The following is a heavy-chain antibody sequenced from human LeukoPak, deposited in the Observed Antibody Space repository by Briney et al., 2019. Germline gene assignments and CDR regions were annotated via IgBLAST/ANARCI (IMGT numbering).Heavy chain of an antibody. D-gene: IGHD1-26*01. CDR2: ISGSGGST. V-gene: IGHV3-23*01. J-gene: IGHJ3*02. CDR3: AKDGYSGSYGHDAFDI. CDR1: GFTFSSYS. Sequence: QPGGSLRLSCAASGFTFSSYSMNWVRQAPGKGLEWVSAISGSGGSTYYADSVKGRFTISRDNSKNTLYLQMNSLRAEDTAVYYCAKDGYSGSYGHDAFDIWGQGTMVTVSS.